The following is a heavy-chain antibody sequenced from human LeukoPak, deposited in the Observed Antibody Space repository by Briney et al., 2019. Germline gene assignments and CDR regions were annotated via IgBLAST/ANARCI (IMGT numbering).Heavy chain of an antibody. CDR2: TNPNSGGT. CDR1: GYTFTGYY. CDR3: ARGTEDIVVVPAAMGIFDY. Sequence: GASVKVSCKASGYTFTGYYMHWVRQAPGQGLEWMGWTNPNSGGTNYAQKFQGRVTMTRDTSISTAYMELSRLRSDDTAVYYCARGTEDIVVVPAAMGIFDYWGQGTLVTVSS. V-gene: IGHV1-2*02. J-gene: IGHJ4*02. D-gene: IGHD2-2*01.